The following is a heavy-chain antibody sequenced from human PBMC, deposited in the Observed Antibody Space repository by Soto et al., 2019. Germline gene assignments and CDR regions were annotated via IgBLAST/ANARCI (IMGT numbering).Heavy chain of an antibody. CDR3: ARRGIRGSGSYDYGMDV. J-gene: IGHJ6*01. CDR2: ISYDGSNK. CDR1: GFTFSSYA. Sequence: QVQLVESGGGVVQPGRSLRLSCAASGFTFSSYAMHWVRQAPGKGLEWVAVISYDGSNKYYTDSVKGRFTISRDNSKNTLYLQMNSLRAEDTAVYYCARRGIRGSGSYDYGMDVW. V-gene: IGHV3-30-3*01. D-gene: IGHD3-10*01.